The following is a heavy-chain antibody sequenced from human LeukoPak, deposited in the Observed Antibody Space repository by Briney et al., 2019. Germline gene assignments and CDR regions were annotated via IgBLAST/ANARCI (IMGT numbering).Heavy chain of an antibody. CDR3: ARDKYGDCDYGGMDV. CDR1: GGSISSGGYY. V-gene: IGHV4-31*03. D-gene: IGHD2-21*02. CDR2: IYYSGST. J-gene: IGHJ6*04. Sequence: SQTLSLTCTVSGGSISSGGYYWSWIRQHPGKGLEWIGYIYYSGSTYYNPSLKSRVTISVDTSKNQFSLELSSVTGPGTAVEYCARDKYGDCDYGGMDVWGKGTTVTVSS.